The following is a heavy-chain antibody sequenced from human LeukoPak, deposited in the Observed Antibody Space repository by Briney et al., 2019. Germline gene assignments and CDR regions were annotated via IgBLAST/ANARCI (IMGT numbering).Heavy chain of an antibody. CDR2: INHNGNVN. CDR3: ARGGGLDV. V-gene: IGHV3-7*03. CDR1: GFTFSSYS. D-gene: IGHD3-16*01. Sequence: GGSLRLSREASGFTFSSYSMNWVRQAPGKGLEWVASINHNGNVNYYVDSVKGRFTISRDNAKNSLYLQMSNLRAEDTAVYFCARGGGLDVWGQGATVTVSS. J-gene: IGHJ6*02.